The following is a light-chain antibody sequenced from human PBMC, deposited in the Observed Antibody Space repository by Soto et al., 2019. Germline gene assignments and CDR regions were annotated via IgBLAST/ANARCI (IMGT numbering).Light chain of an antibody. CDR1: QSVLYSSNNKNY. V-gene: IGKV4-1*01. J-gene: IGKJ1*01. CDR3: QQYYSTPET. CDR2: WAS. Sequence: DIVMTQSPDSLAVSLGERATINCKSSQSVLYSSNNKNYLAWYQQKPGQPPKLLIYWASTRESGVPDRFSGSGSVSDFTLTISSLQAEDVAVYSCQQYYSTPETFGQGTKVEIK.